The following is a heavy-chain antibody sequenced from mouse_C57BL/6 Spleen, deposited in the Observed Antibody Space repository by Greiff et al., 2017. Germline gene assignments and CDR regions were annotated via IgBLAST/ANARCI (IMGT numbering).Heavy chain of an antibody. V-gene: IGHV1-61*01. D-gene: IGHD2-5*01. CDR1: GYTFTSYW. Sequence: VQLQQPGAELVRPGSSVKLSCKASGYTFTSYWMDWVKQRPGQGLEWIGNIYPSDSETHYNQKFKDKATLTVDKSSSTAYMQLSSLTSADSSVYYCAKVYYSNFWFADWGQGTLVTVSA. CDR3: AKVYYSNFWFAD. CDR2: IYPSDSET. J-gene: IGHJ3*01.